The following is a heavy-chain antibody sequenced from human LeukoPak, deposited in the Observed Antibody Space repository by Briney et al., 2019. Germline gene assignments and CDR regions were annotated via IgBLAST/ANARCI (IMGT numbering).Heavy chain of an antibody. CDR1: GGSISSGSYY. CDR2: IYTSGST. J-gene: IGHJ4*02. CDR3: AREPDFWSGYYNGGGDY. D-gene: IGHD3-3*01. Sequence: SQTLSLTCTVSGGSISSGSYYWSWIRQPAGKGLEWIGRIYTSGSTNYNPSLKSRVTISVDTSKNQFSLKLSSVTAAGTAVYYCAREPDFWSGYYNGGGDYWGQGTLVTVSS. V-gene: IGHV4-61*02.